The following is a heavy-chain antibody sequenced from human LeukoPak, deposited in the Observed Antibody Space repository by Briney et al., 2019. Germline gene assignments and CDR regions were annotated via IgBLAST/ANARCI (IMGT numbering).Heavy chain of an antibody. CDR1: GRSISMVCYA. V-gene: IGHV4-30-2*01. D-gene: IGHD3-9*01. CDR3: ARGVDDILTGYRYFDY. J-gene: IGHJ4*02. Sequence: SQTLSLTRALAGRSISMVCYAWGWLRQPPWKGLELYEYMYHSGSTYYNPSLKSRVTISVDRSKNQFSLKLSSVTAADTAVYYCARGVDDILTGYRYFDYWGQGTLVTVSS. CDR2: MYHSGST.